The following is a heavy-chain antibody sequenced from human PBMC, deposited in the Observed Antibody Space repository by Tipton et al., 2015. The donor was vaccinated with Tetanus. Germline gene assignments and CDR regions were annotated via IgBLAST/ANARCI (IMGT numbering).Heavy chain of an antibody. V-gene: IGHV4-30-2*01. CDR1: GDSLSNGDYY. D-gene: IGHD3-10*01. Sequence: TLSLTCTVSGDSLSNGDYYWSWIRQPPGKGLEWIGFIYHNGGTYYNPSLKSRATTSVDRSKNQFSLKLSSVTAADTAVYFCARGGTMVHGVILQDHFYYWGQGTLVTVSS. CDR3: ARGGTMVHGVILQDHFYY. CDR2: IYHNGGT. J-gene: IGHJ4*02.